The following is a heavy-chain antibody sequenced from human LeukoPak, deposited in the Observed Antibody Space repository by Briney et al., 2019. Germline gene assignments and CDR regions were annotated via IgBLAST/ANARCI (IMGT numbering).Heavy chain of an antibody. V-gene: IGHV3-23*01. J-gene: IGHJ4*02. CDR3: ARDLGGSGTY. Sequence: GGSLRLSCAASGFTFSSYGMSWVRQAPGKGLEWVSAISGSGGGTYYADSVKGRFTISRDNSRNTLSLQMNSLRAEDSAVYYCARDLGGSGTYWGQGTLVTVSS. D-gene: IGHD3-10*01. CDR2: ISGSGGGT. CDR1: GFTFSSYG.